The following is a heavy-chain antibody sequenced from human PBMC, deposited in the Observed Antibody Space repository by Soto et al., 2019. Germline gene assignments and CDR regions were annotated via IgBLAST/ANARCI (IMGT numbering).Heavy chain of an antibody. J-gene: IGHJ5*02. Sequence: EVQLVESGGGLVQPGGSLRLSCAASGFTVSDYWMHWVRQAPGKGLVWVSRLKSDGSSTSYADSVKGRFTISRDNARSTLFLQMNSLRAEDTAVYYCARSWGGELVTWGLGTLVIVSS. D-gene: IGHD3-16*01. V-gene: IGHV3-74*01. CDR2: LKSDGSST. CDR3: ARSWGGELVT. CDR1: GFTVSDYW.